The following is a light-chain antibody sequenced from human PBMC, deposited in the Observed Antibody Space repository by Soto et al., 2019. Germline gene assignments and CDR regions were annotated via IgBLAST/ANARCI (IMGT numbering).Light chain of an antibody. CDR1: QSISIT. V-gene: IGKV3-15*01. CDR2: GAS. CDR3: QQYNNWPRT. Sequence: EIVMTQSPATLSVSPGERATLSCRASQSISITLAWYQQKPGQAPRLLIYGASTRATDIPARFSGSGSGTEFTLTISGLQSEDFAVYYCQQYNNWPRTFGGGTKVAI. J-gene: IGKJ4*01.